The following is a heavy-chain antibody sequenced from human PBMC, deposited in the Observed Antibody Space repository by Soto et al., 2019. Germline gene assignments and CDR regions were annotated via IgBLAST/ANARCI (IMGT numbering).Heavy chain of an antibody. V-gene: IGHV3-30*18. CDR2: IFSDGTNN. J-gene: IGHJ3*02. Sequence: QVQLVESGGGVVQPGTSLRLSCAASGFTLSTYDMPWVRQSPDTGLEWVAVIFSDGTNNYYADSVKGRFTISRDNSKNTLYRQMNRLRAEDTAVYYCAKESDAFDIWGQGKMDTVSS. CDR3: AKESDAFDI. CDR1: GFTLSTYD.